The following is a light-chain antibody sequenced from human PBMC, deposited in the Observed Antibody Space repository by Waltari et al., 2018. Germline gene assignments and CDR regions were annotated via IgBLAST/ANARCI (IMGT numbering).Light chain of an antibody. CDR1: SSDGGGFNF. CDR2: AVF. Sequence: QSALTQPASVSGSPGQSISISCTGISSDGGGFNFVSWYQKHPGKAPKLMIYAVFNRPSGVSTRFSGSKSDNAASLAISGLQAEDEAVYYCSSYTASPPHVVFGGGTKVTVL. J-gene: IGLJ2*01. CDR3: SSYTASPPHVV. V-gene: IGLV2-14*03.